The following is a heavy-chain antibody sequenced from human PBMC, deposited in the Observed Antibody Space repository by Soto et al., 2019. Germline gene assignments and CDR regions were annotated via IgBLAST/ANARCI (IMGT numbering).Heavy chain of an antibody. CDR1: GFTFSSYG. V-gene: IGHV3-33*01. CDR2: IWYXXXXX. J-gene: IGHJ4*02. Sequence: GPPGGSLRLSCAASGFTFSSYGMHWVRQAPGKGLEWVAVIWYXXXXXXXXXXXXGRFTISRDNSKNTLYLQMNSLRAEDTAVYYCARDSGYYYDSRNFDYRGQGTLVTVSS. D-gene: IGHD3-22*01. CDR3: ARDSGYYYDSRNFDY.